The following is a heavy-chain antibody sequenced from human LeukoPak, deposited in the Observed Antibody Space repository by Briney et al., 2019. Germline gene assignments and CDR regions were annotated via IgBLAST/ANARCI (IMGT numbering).Heavy chain of an antibody. CDR2: INHSGSN. V-gene: IGHV4-34*01. Sequence: SETLSLTCAVYGGSFSGYYWSWIRQPPGKGLEWIGEINHSGSNNYNPSLKSRVTISVDTSKNQFSLKLSSVTAADTAVYYCAGFRRGYRSPFDYWGQGTLVTVSS. D-gene: IGHD5-18*01. J-gene: IGHJ4*02. CDR3: AGFRRGYRSPFDY. CDR1: GGSFSGYY.